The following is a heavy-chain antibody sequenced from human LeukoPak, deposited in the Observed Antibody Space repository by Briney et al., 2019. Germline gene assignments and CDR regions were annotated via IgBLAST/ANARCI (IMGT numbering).Heavy chain of an antibody. CDR3: AREYYYEELDY. Sequence: PGGSLRLSCAASGFTFSSYPMHWVRQAPGKGLENVSGISSNGDSTYYANSVKGRFTISRDNSKNTLYLQMGSLRAEDMAVYYCAREYYYEELDYWGQGTLVTVSS. CDR1: GFTFSSYP. J-gene: IGHJ4*02. CDR2: ISSNGDST. V-gene: IGHV3-64*01. D-gene: IGHD3-22*01.